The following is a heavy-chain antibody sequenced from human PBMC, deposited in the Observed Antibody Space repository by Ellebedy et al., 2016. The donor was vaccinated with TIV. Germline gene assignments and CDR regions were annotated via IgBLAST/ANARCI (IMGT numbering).Heavy chain of an antibody. CDR2: MFYDGSDE. D-gene: IGHD5-24*01. J-gene: IGHJ4*02. CDR1: GFTFSTYG. V-gene: IGHV3-30*18. Sequence: GGSLRLSCTASGFTFSTYGVHWVRQAPGKGLEWVAGMFYDGSDEYYADSVKGRFTISRDNSKNTLYLQMNSLRAEDTAVYYCAKDLGKWLQYFDYWGQGILVTVSS. CDR3: AKDLGKWLQYFDY.